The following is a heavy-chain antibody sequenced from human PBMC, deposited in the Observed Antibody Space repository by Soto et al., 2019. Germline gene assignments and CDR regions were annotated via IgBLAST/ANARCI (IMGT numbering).Heavy chain of an antibody. V-gene: IGHV1-3*01. Sequence: ASVKVSCKASGYTFTSYAMHLVRQAPGQRLEWMGWINAGNGNTKYSQKFQGRVTITRDTSASTAYMELSSLRSEDTAVYYCARSIVVVTALDYWGQRTLVTVSS. CDR2: INAGNGNT. CDR3: ARSIVVVTALDY. J-gene: IGHJ4*02. CDR1: GYTFTSYA. D-gene: IGHD2-21*02.